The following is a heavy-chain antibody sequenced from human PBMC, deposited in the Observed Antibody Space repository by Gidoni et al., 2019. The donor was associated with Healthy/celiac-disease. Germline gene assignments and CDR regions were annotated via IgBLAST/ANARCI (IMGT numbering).Heavy chain of an antibody. V-gene: IGHV1-46*01. J-gene: IGHJ4*02. CDR1: GYTFTSYY. D-gene: IGHD6-13*01. Sequence: QVQLVQSGAEVKKPGASVKVSCKASGYTFTSYYMHWVRQAPGQGLEWMGIINPSGGSTSYAQKFQGRVTMTRDTSTSTVYMELSSLRSEDTAVYYCARDGGTGAAAGTCFDYWGQGTLVTVSS. CDR3: ARDGGTGAAAGTCFDY. CDR2: INPSGGST.